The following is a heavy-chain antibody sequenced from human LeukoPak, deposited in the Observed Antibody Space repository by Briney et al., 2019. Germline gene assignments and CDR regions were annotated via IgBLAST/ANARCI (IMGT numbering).Heavy chain of an antibody. CDR2: IYYSGST. J-gene: IGHJ4*02. CDR1: GGSISSYY. D-gene: IGHD6-19*01. V-gene: IGHV4-59*12. Sequence: SETLSLTCTVSGGSISSYYWSWIRQPPGKGLEWIGYIYYSGSTNYNPSLKSRVTMSVDASKNQFSLKLSSVTAADTAVYYCARIRSSGWGPNFDYWGQGTLVTVSS. CDR3: ARIRSSGWGPNFDY.